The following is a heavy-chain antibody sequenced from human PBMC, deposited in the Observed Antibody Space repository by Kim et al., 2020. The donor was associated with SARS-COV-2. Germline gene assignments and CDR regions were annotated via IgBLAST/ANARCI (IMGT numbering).Heavy chain of an antibody. V-gene: IGHV4-31*03. CDR1: GGSISSGGYY. Sequence: SETLSLTCTVSGGSISSGGYYWSWIRQHPGKGLEWIGNIYYSGSTYYNPSLKSRVTISVDTSKNQFSLKLSSVTAADTAVYYCARGGITIFGVVKYLDYWGQGPLVTVPS. CDR3: ARGGITIFGVVKYLDY. J-gene: IGHJ4*02. D-gene: IGHD3-3*01. CDR2: IYYSGST.